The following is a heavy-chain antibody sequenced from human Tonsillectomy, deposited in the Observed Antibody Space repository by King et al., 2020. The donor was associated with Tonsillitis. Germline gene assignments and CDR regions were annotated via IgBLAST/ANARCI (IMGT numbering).Heavy chain of an antibody. CDR3: AKSDTAMVDYYYGMDV. V-gene: IGHV3-23*04. J-gene: IGHJ6*02. CDR1: GFTFSSYV. D-gene: IGHD5-18*01. Sequence: QLVQSGGGLVQPGGSLRLSCAASGFTFSSYVMSWVRQAPGKGLEWVSAISGSGGSTYYADSVKGRFTISRDNSKNTLYLQMNSLRAEDTAVYYCAKSDTAMVDYYYGMDVWGQGTPVTVSS. CDR2: ISGSGGST.